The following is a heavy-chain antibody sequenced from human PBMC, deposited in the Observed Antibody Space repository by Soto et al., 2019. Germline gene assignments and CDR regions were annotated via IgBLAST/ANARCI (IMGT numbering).Heavy chain of an antibody. Sequence: GGSLRLSCAASGFTFDDYAMHWVRQRPGKGLEWVSGISWNGGFVAYGDSVKGRFSISRDNANNSLFLEMNSLRPDDTATYFCTKDTYNSGWFLDLSHWGQGTIVTVYS. V-gene: IGHV3-9*01. CDR1: GFTFDDYA. D-gene: IGHD6-19*01. J-gene: IGHJ1*01. CDR2: ISWNGGFV. CDR3: TKDTYNSGWFLDLSH.